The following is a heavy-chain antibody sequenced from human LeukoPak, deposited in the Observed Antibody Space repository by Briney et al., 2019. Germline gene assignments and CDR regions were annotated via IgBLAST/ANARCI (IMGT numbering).Heavy chain of an antibody. CDR1: GGSISNADYF. V-gene: IGHV4-30-4*01. J-gene: IGHJ4*02. D-gene: IGHD3-10*01. CDR3: ARDLDGSGSIDY. Sequence: SQTLSLTCTVSGGSISNADYFWSWIRQPPGKGLEWIGYIYYSGSTYYNPSLKSRVTISVDTSKNQFSLKLSSVTAADTAVYYCARDLDGSGSIDYWGQGTLVTVSS. CDR2: IYYSGST.